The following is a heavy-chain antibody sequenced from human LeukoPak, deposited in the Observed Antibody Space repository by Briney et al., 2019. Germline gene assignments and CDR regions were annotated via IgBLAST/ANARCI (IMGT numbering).Heavy chain of an antibody. CDR3: ASLYYYDSSGYYDAFDI. Sequence: AGGSLRLSCAASGFTLSSYEMNWVRLAPGKGLEWISYISRTGNSIYYADSVKGRFTISRDSAKNSLYLQMNSLRAEDTAVYYCASLYYYDSSGYYDAFDIWGQGTMVTVSS. CDR1: GFTLSSYE. CDR2: ISRTGNSI. D-gene: IGHD3-22*01. J-gene: IGHJ3*02. V-gene: IGHV3-48*03.